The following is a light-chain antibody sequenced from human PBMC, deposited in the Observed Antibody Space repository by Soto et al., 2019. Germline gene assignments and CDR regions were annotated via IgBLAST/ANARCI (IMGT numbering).Light chain of an antibody. V-gene: IGKV1-39*01. CDR1: RNVSIY. Sequence: DITLTQSPSSVAASVGDRLTLTCRASRNVSIYLNWYQHKPGKGPTLLIHATSNLQIGVPSRFSGSGSGTEFTLTISSLEPEDFGTYYCQQSYKMPSFGQGTRLEIK. J-gene: IGKJ5*01. CDR2: ATS. CDR3: QQSYKMPS.